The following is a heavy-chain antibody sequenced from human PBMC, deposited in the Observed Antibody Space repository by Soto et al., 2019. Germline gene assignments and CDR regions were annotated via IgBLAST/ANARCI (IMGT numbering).Heavy chain of an antibody. CDR3: ARDNGTVTEYYYYYMDV. Sequence: SETLSLTCTVSGGSISSYYWSWIRQPPGKGLGWIGYIYYSGSTNYNPSLKSRVTISVDTSKNQFSLKLSSVTAADTAVYYCARDNGTVTEYYYYYMDVWGKGTTVTVSS. J-gene: IGHJ6*03. CDR1: GGSISSYY. D-gene: IGHD4-4*01. CDR2: IYYSGST. V-gene: IGHV4-59*01.